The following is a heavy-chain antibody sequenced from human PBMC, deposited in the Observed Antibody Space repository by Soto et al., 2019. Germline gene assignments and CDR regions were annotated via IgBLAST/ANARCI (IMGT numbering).Heavy chain of an antibody. V-gene: IGHV4-30-2*01. CDR3: ARNYYERLAFDY. CDR2: IYHSGST. D-gene: IGHD3-22*01. CDR1: GGSISSGGYS. Sequence: PSETLSLTCAVSGGSISSGGYSWSWIRQPPGKGLEWIGYIYHSGSTYYNPSLKSRVTISVDRSKDQFSLKLSSVTAADTAVYYCARNYYERLAFDYWGQGTLVTVSS. J-gene: IGHJ4*02.